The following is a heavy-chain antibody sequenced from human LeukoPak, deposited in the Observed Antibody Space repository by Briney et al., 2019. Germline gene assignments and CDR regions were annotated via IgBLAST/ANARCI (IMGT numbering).Heavy chain of an antibody. CDR1: GGSFSGYY. J-gene: IGHJ4*02. CDR2: INHSGST. CDR3: AGLFRYDQIPGGYFDY. Sequence: SETLSLTCAVYGGSFSGYYWSWIRQPPGKGLEWIGEINHSGSTNYNPSLKSRVTISVDTSKNQFSLKLSSVTAADTAVSYCAGLFRYDQIPGGYFDYWGQGTLVTVSS. V-gene: IGHV4-34*01. D-gene: IGHD5-12*01.